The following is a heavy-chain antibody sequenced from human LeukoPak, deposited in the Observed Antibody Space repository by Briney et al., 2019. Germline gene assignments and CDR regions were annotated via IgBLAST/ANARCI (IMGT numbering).Heavy chain of an antibody. J-gene: IGHJ4*02. Sequence: SGGSLRLSCAASGFTFDDYAMHWVRQAPGKGLEWVSGISWNSGSIGYADSVKGRFTISRDSAKNSLYLQMNSLRAEDTALYYCAKDNDYGDYVVPGDYWGQGTLVTVSS. CDR2: ISWNSGSI. CDR3: AKDNDYGDYVVPGDY. V-gene: IGHV3-9*01. D-gene: IGHD4-17*01. CDR1: GFTFDDYA.